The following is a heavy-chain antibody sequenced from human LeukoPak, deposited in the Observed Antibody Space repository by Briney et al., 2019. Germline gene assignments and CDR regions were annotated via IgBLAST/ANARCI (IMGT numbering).Heavy chain of an antibody. Sequence: PGGSLRLSCAASGFTFSNYAMRWVRQAPGKGLEWVAFIRYDGSNKYYADSVKGRFTISRDNSKNTLYLQMNSLRAEDTAVYYCAKGKRFRYFDNTKYYFDNWGQGTLVTVSS. J-gene: IGHJ4*02. CDR3: AKGKRFRYFDNTKYYFDN. CDR2: IRYDGSNK. D-gene: IGHD3-9*01. CDR1: GFTFSNYA. V-gene: IGHV3-30*02.